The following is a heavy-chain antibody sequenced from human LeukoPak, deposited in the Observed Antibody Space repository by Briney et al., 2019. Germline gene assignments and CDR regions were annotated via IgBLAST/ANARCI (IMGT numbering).Heavy chain of an antibody. Sequence: GGSLRLSCTASGFTVSSNYMSWVRQAPGKGLEWVSLIYSGVGGSTYYADSVKGRFTISRDNAKNSLYLQMNSLRAEDTAVYYCARASPLYCSSTSCSNYFDYWGQGTLVTVSS. CDR3: ARASPLYCSSTSCSNYFDY. V-gene: IGHV3-66*01. CDR1: GFTVSSNY. CDR2: IYSGVGGST. J-gene: IGHJ4*02. D-gene: IGHD2-2*01.